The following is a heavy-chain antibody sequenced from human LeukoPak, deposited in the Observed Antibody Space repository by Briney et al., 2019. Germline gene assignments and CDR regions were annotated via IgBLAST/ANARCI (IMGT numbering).Heavy chain of an antibody. CDR2: IYYSGST. CDR3: ARDFHAGIAVAGTRDSWFDP. Sequence: PSETLSLTCTVSGGSISSYYWSWIRQPPGKGLEWIGYIYYSGSTNYNPSLKSRVTISVDTSKNQFSLKLSSVTAADTAVYYCARDFHAGIAVAGTRDSWFDPWGQGTLVTVSS. V-gene: IGHV4-59*01. D-gene: IGHD6-19*01. J-gene: IGHJ5*02. CDR1: GGSISSYY.